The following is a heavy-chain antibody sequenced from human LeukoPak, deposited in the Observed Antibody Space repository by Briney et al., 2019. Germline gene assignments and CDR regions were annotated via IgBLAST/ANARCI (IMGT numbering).Heavy chain of an antibody. J-gene: IGHJ3*02. V-gene: IGHV3-48*01. D-gene: IGHD2-2*01. Sequence: GGSLRLSCAASGFTFSSYSMNWVRRAPGKGLEWVSYISSSSSTIYYADSVKGRFTISRDNAKNSLYLQMNSLRAEDTAVYCCASLDQDIVVVPAAGDGFDIWGQGTMVTVSS. CDR1: GFTFSSYS. CDR3: ASLDQDIVVVPAAGDGFDI. CDR2: ISSSSSTI.